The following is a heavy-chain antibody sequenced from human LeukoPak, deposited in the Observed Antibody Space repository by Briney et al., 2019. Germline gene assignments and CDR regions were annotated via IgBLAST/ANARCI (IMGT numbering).Heavy chain of an antibody. CDR1: GFTFSSYW. CDR3: ARASSEVVATMGYYYYYMDV. J-gene: IGHJ6*03. D-gene: IGHD5-12*01. Sequence: AGGSLRLSCAASGFTFSSYWMHWVRQAPGKGLVWVSRINSDGSSTSYADSVKGRFTISRDNAKNTLYLQMNSLRAGDTAVYYCARASSEVVATMGYYYYYMDVWGKGTTVTVSS. CDR2: INSDGSST. V-gene: IGHV3-74*01.